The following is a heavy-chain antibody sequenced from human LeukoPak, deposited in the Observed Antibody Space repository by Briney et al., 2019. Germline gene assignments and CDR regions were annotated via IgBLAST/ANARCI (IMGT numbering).Heavy chain of an antibody. CDR3: ARDLIAATGVRPHYFDY. J-gene: IGHJ4*02. CDR2: INPSGGTT. D-gene: IGHD2-15*01. CDR1: GYIFTRYY. Sequence: ASVKVSCKASGYIFTRYYMHWVRQAPGQGLEWMGIINPSGGTTSYAQKFQGRVTMTWDTSTSTVFLDLSSLKSEDTAMYYCARDLIAATGVRPHYFDYWGQGTLVTVSS. V-gene: IGHV1-46*01.